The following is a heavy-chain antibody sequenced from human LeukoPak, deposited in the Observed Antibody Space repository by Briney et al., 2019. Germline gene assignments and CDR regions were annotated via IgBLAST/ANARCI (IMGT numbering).Heavy chain of an antibody. CDR2: ISSSSSTI. CDR3: ARGKVVAAPREMDV. V-gene: IGHV3-48*01. J-gene: IGHJ6*04. Sequence: GGSLRLSCAASGFTFSSYSMNWVRQAPGKGLEWVSYISSSSSTIYYADSVKGRFTISRDNAKNSLYLEMNSLRAEDTAVYYCARGKVVAAPREMDVWGKGTTVTVSS. CDR1: GFTFSSYS. D-gene: IGHD2-15*01.